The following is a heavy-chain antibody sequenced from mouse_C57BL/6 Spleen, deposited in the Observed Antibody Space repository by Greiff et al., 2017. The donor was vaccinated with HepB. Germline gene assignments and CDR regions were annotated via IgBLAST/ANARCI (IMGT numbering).Heavy chain of an antibody. V-gene: IGHV5-4*01. CDR1: GFTFSSYA. CDR2: ISDGGSYT. J-gene: IGHJ4*01. CDR3: ARENYGLYYAMDY. D-gene: IGHD1-1*01. Sequence: EVKLMESGGGLVKPGGSLKLSCAASGFTFSSYAMSWVRQTPEKRLEWVATISDGGSYTYYPDNVKGRFTISRDNAKNNLYLQMSHLKSEDTAMYYCARENYGLYYAMDYWGQGTSVTVSS.